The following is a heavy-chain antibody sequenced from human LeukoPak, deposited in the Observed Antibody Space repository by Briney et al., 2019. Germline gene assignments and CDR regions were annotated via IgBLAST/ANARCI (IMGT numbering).Heavy chain of an antibody. CDR3: ARGSKAAPGTFDY. CDR2: IYYTGST. V-gene: IGHV4-59*11. D-gene: IGHD6-13*01. CDR1: GFTFSNRS. Sequence: GSLRLSCAASGFTFSNRSMSWIRRPPGKGLEWIGYIYYTGSTDYNPSLKSRVAISVDTSKNQFSLKLSSVTAADTAVYYCARGSKAAPGTFDYWGQGTLVTVSS. J-gene: IGHJ4*02.